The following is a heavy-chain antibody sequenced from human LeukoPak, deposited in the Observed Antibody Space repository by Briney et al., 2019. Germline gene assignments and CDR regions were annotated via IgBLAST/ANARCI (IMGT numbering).Heavy chain of an antibody. V-gene: IGHV3-30*02. CDR1: GFTFSNYA. D-gene: IGHD4-23*01. CDR3: AKDYGASSENYYYYYMDV. CDR2: IRYDATNQ. Sequence: PGGSLRLSCAASGFTFSNYAMHWVRQAPGKGLEWVAFIRYDATNQYYADSVKGRFTTARDTSKNTLYQNMLSLRARATAVYDCAKDYGASSENYYYYYMDVWGKGTTVTVSS. J-gene: IGHJ6*03.